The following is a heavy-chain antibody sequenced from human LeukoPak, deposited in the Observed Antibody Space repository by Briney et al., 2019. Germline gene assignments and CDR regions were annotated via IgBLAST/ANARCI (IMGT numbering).Heavy chain of an antibody. V-gene: IGHV4-59*01. CDR1: XXXXTSXX. D-gene: IGHD3-16*01. J-gene: IGHJ4*02. CDR3: ARWGGSVLWSFDI. Sequence: PSETLSLTCTVXXXXXTSXXXNWIRQXXXXXXXXIGYVHHSGDAYCNPSLRSRITMSVDTSKSQFSLRLTSVTAADTAVYYCARWGGSVLWSFDIWGQGTLVTVSS. CDR2: VHHSGDA.